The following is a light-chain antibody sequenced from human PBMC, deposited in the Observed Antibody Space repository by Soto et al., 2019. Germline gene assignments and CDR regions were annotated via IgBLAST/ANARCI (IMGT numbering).Light chain of an antibody. V-gene: IGKV1-39*01. CDR1: QSISKH. J-gene: IGKJ1*01. CDR2: AAS. Sequence: MTQSPATLSASLEDRVLITCRASQSISKHLNWYQQKPGKAPKLLIFAASSLQSGVPSRFSGSRSGPDFTLTISSLQPEDFATYYCQQSYSSPPTFGQGTKVDIK. CDR3: QQSYSSPPT.